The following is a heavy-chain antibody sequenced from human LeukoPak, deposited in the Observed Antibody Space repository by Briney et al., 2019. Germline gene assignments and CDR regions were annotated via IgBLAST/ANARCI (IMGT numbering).Heavy chain of an antibody. V-gene: IGHV3-23*01. CDR3: AKEGYSRGYYSYYYMDV. D-gene: IGHD6-13*01. CDR1: GFIFSSYG. CDR2: ISDSGVGT. J-gene: IGHJ6*03. Sequence: PGGSLRLSCAASGFIFSSYGMNWVRQAPGKGLEWVSGISDSGVGTKHADSVKGRFTISRDNSKNTLYVQMNSLRAEDTAVYYCAKEGYSRGYYSYYYMDVWGKGTTVTVSS.